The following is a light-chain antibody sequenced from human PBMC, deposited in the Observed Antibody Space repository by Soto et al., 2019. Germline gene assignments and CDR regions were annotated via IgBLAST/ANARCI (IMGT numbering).Light chain of an antibody. CDR2: GAS. J-gene: IGKJ1*01. V-gene: IGKV3-15*01. CDR3: QQYNNWPPV. Sequence: EIVMTQSPATLSVSPGERATLSCRASQSVSSNLAWYQQKPGQAPRLLIYGASTRATGIPARFSGSGSGTEFTLTISSLLSEDFAVYYCQQYNNWPPVFGQGTKV. CDR1: QSVSSN.